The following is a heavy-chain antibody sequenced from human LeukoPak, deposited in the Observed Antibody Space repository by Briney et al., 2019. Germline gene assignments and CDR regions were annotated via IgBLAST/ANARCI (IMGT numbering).Heavy chain of an antibody. D-gene: IGHD3-10*01. CDR2: IYYSGSN. V-gene: IGHV4-59*01. J-gene: IGHJ3*02. CDR3: TRVQILYYYGSGSYPDAFDI. CDR1: GGSICSYY. Sequence: SETLSLTCTVSGGSICSYYWRWLRQPPGKGLEWIGYIYYSGSNNYNTSLKSRVTISVDTSKNPFSLKQSSVTAPDTAVYYCTRVQILYYYGSGSYPDAFDIWGQGTMVTVSS.